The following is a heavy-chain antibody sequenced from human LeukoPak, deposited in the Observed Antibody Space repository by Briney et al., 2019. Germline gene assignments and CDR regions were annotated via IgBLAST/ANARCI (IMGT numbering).Heavy chain of an antibody. D-gene: IGHD2-21*01. J-gene: IGHJ4*02. CDR1: GGSISNYY. V-gene: IGHV4-59*01. Sequence: SETLSLTCTVSGGSISNYYWSWIRQSPGKGLEWIGYIYYSGSTNYNPSLKSRVTISVDTSKNQFSLKLTSVTAADTAVYYCARGMVIPDYWGQGTLVTASS. CDR2: IYYSGST. CDR3: ARGMVIPDY.